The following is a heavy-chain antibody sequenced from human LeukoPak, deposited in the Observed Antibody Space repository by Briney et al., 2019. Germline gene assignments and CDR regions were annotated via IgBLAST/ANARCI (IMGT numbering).Heavy chain of an antibody. V-gene: IGHV1-46*01. D-gene: IGHD2-15*01. CDR2: INPSGGST. Sequence: AASVKVSCKASGYTFTSYYMHWVRQAPGQGLEWMGIINPSGGSTSYAQKFQGRVTMTRDTSTSTVYMELSSLRSEDTAVYYCASPGTYCSGGSCLPHDAFDIWGQGTMVTVSS. J-gene: IGHJ3*02. CDR1: GYTFTSYY. CDR3: ASPGTYCSGGSCLPHDAFDI.